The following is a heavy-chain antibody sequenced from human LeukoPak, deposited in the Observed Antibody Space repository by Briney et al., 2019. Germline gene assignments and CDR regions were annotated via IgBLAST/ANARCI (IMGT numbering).Heavy chain of an antibody. CDR3: ARGELYCSSTSCYVGFDY. CDR1: GFTFSDYA. V-gene: IGHV3-21*01. J-gene: IGHJ4*02. CDR2: ISSSSSYI. Sequence: GGSLRLSCAASGFTFSDYAMNWVRQAPGKGLEWVSSISSSSSYIYYADSVKGRFTISRDNAKNSLDLQMNSLRAEDTAVYYCARGELYCSSTSCYVGFDYWGQGTLVTVSS. D-gene: IGHD2-2*01.